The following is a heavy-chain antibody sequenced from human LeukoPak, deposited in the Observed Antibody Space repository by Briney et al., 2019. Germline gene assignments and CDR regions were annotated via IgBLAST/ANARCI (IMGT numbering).Heavy chain of an antibody. V-gene: IGHV4-39*07. CDR2: IYYSGST. J-gene: IGHJ4*02. CDR3: ARIAAAGYFDY. D-gene: IGHD6-13*01. Sequence: SETLSLTCTVSGGSISSSSYYWGWIRQPPGKGLEWIGSIYYSGSTYYNPSLKSRVTISVDTSKNQFSLKLSSVTAADTAVYYCARIAAAGYFDYWGQGTLVTVSS. CDR1: GGSISSSSYY.